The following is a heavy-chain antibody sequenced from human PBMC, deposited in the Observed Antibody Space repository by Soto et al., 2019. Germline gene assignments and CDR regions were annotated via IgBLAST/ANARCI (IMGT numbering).Heavy chain of an antibody. CDR2: IYYSGST. CDR1: GGSISSGGYY. J-gene: IGHJ4*02. D-gene: IGHD3-9*01. CDR3: ARASLYYDILTGLFDY. Sequence: SETLSLTCTVSGGSISSGGYYWSWIRQHPGKGLEWIGYIYYSGSTYYNPSLKSRVTISVDTSKNQFSLKLSSVTAADTAVYYCARASLYYDILTGLFDYWGQGTLVTVSS. V-gene: IGHV4-31*03.